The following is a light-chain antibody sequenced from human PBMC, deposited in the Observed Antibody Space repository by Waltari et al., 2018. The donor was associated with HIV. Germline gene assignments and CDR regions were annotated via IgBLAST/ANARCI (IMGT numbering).Light chain of an antibody. CDR1: QSVGSY. J-gene: IGKJ4*01. V-gene: IGKV3-15*01. CDR2: GAS. CDR3: HQYKKWPRGT. Sequence: VMTQSPATVSVSPGGRATLSCRASQSVGSYLAWSQQKPGQAPRLLIYGASTRATGIPTRFSGSGSGTEFTLTISSLKSEDFAVYYCHQYKKWPRGTFGGGTKVEV.